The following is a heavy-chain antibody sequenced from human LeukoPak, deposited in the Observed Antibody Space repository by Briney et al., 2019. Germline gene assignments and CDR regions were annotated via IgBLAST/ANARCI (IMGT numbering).Heavy chain of an antibody. CDR1: GGTFSRYA. Sequence: ASVKVSCKTSGGTFSRYAISWVRQAPGQGLEWMGRIIPILGIANYAQKFQGRVTITADKSTSTAYMELSSLRSEDTAVYYCANVGCSSTSCLGPFDYWGQGTLVTVSS. V-gene: IGHV1-69*04. CDR2: IIPILGIA. CDR3: ANVGCSSTSCLGPFDY. D-gene: IGHD2-2*01. J-gene: IGHJ4*02.